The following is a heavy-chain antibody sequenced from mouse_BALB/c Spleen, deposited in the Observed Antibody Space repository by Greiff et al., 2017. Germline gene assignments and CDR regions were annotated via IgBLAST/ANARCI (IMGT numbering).Heavy chain of an antibody. CDR2: ISSGGGST. CDR3: ARRGGNYGYWYFDV. V-gene: IGHV5-12-1*01. J-gene: IGHJ1*01. Sequence: EVHLVESGGGLVKPGGSLKLSCAASGFAFSSYDMSWVRQTPEKRLEWVAYISSGGGSTYYPDTVKGRFTISRDNAKNTLYLQMSSLKSEDTAMYYCARRGGNYGYWYFDVWGAGTTVTVSS. CDR1: GFAFSSYD. D-gene: IGHD2-1*01.